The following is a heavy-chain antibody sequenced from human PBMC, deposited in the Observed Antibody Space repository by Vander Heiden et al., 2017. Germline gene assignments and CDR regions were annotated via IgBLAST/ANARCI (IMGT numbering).Heavy chain of an antibody. CDR3: AKDIGSGSGSYYGLLDY. V-gene: IGHV3-9*01. CDR1: GFTFDDYA. CDR2: ISWNSGSI. D-gene: IGHD3-10*01. J-gene: IGHJ4*02. Sequence: EVQLVESGGGLVQPGRSLRLSCAASGFTFDDYAMHWLRQAPGKGLEWISGISWNSGSIGYADSVKGRFTISRDNAKNSLYLQMNSLRAEDTALYYCAKDIGSGSGSYYGLLDYWGQGTLVTVSS.